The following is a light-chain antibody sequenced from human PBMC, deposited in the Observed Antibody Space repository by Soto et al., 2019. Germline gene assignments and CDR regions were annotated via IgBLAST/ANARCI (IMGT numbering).Light chain of an antibody. CDR2: WAS. J-gene: IGKJ4*01. Sequence: DIVMTQSPDSLAVSLGERATMNCKSRQSVLYSSNNKNYLAWYQQKPGQPPKLLIYWASTRESGVPDRFSGSGSGTDFTLTISSLQAEDVAAYYCQHYSSSPLPFGGGTKADI. CDR3: QHYSSSPLP. CDR1: QSVLYSSNNKNY. V-gene: IGKV4-1*01.